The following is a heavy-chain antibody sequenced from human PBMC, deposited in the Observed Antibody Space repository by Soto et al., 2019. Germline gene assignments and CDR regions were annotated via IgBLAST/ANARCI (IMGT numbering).Heavy chain of an antibody. CDR1: GFTFGRHG. D-gene: IGHD3-3*01. J-gene: IGHJ4*02. CDR2: IWYDGSNQ. CDR3: ARDLDNGPDF. Sequence: QPGGSLRLSCATSGFTFGRHGMHWVRQAPGKGLEWVAVIWYDGSNQNYADSVKGRFIISRDCTKNTLYLQMNSLRAEDTAVYHCARDLDNGPDFWGPGTLVTVSS. V-gene: IGHV3-33*01.